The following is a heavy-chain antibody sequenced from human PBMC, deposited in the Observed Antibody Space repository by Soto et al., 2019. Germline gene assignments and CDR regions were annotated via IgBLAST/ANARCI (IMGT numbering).Heavy chain of an antibody. CDR3: ARDLATYYYDSSGLGFQH. J-gene: IGHJ1*01. CDR2: IYHSGST. D-gene: IGHD3-22*01. V-gene: IGHV4-30-2*01. Sequence: SETLSLTCAVSGGSISSGGYSWSWIRQPPGKGLEWIGYIYHSGSTYYNPSLKSRVTISVDRSKNQFSLKLSSVTAADTAVYYCARDLATYYYDSSGLGFQHWGQGTLVTVSS. CDR1: GGSISSGGYS.